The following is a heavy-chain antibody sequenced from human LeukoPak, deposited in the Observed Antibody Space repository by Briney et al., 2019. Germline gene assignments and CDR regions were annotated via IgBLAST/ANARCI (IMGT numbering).Heavy chain of an antibody. Sequence: GGSLRLSCAASGFTFSDYYMSWIRQAPGRGLEWVSYISNSGTTRYYADSVKGRFTISRDNAKNSLYLQMNSLRAEDTAVYYCARDQTGITVAATGWFDPWGQGTLVTVSS. CDR1: GFTFSDYY. CDR3: ARDQTGITVAATGWFDP. J-gene: IGHJ5*02. V-gene: IGHV3-11*04. D-gene: IGHD6-19*01. CDR2: ISNSGTTR.